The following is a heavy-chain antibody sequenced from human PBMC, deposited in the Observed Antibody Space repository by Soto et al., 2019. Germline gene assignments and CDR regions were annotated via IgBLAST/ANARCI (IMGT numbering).Heavy chain of an antibody. CDR1: GGSISSSIYY. CDR2: IYYSGST. CDR3: ARQDLAGECSGGSCYSY. J-gene: IGHJ4*02. Sequence: QLQLQESGPGLVKPSETLSLTCTVSGGSISSSIYYWGWLRQPPGKGLGWLGSIYYSGSTYYNPSLKSRVTISVDTSKNQFSQKLSSVTAADTAVYYCARQDLAGECSGGSCYSYWGQGTLVTVSS. D-gene: IGHD2-15*01. V-gene: IGHV4-39*01.